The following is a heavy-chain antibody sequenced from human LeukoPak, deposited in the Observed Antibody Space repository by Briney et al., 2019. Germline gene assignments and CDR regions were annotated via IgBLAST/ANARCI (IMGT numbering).Heavy chain of an antibody. J-gene: IGHJ3*02. Sequence: GRSLRLSCEASGFAFYSFPMHWVRQTPDKGLEWVAVVWFDENKKDYADSVRGRFTISRDTPRNTLYLQMNSLRVEDTAIYYCAKRELGLGGSYYSDAFDIWGQGTMVTVSS. V-gene: IGHV3-33*06. CDR2: VWFDENKK. CDR3: AKRELGLGGSYYSDAFDI. CDR1: GFAFYSFP. D-gene: IGHD1-26*01.